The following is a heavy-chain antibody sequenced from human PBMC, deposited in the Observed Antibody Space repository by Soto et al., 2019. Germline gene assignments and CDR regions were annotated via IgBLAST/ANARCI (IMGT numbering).Heavy chain of an antibody. CDR1: GFTFINSW. V-gene: IGHV3-7*01. Sequence: WGSLRLSCAVSGFTFINSWIIFFRHTPLKWLEWVANISQDGNEKYYLDSVRGRFTISRDNAKNSLYLQMNGLRADDTAVYYCARELIVGPAEYFLDWGQGTQVTVSS. CDR3: ARELIVGPAEYFLD. D-gene: IGHD1-26*01. J-gene: IGHJ1*01. CDR2: ISQDGNEK.